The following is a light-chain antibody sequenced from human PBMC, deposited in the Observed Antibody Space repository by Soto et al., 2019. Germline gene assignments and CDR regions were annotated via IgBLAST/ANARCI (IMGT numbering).Light chain of an antibody. CDR1: SSDVGSYNF. CDR2: DGG. Sequence: QSALTQPASVSGSPGQSITISCTGTSSDVGSYNFVSWFQQHPGKVPKLMIYDGGKRPSGVSNRFSGSKSGNTASLTISGLQDEDEAYYYCNSYTSSNTRLFGGGTKLTVL. V-gene: IGLV2-14*02. CDR3: NSYTSSNTRL. J-gene: IGLJ2*01.